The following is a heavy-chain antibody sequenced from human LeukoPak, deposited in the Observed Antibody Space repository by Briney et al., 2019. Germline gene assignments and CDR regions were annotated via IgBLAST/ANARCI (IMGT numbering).Heavy chain of an antibody. J-gene: IGHJ5*02. V-gene: IGHV4-39*07. D-gene: IGHD1-1*01. Sequence: SETPFPPRTFSCGSPRNSNYYWGWVRQPPGKGVEWIGSIYYSGSTYYNPSLKSRVTISVDTSKNQFSLKLNSVTAADTAVYYCARSLEGGWFDPWGQGTLVTVSS. CDR3: ARSLEGGWFDP. CDR2: IYYSGST. CDR1: CGSPRNSNYY.